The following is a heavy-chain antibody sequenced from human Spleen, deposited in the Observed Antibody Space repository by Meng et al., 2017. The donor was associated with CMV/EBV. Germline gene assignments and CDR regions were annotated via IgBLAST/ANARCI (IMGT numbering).Heavy chain of an antibody. V-gene: IGHV1-18*01. CDR1: GYTFTSYG. Sequence: ASVKVSCKASGYTFTSYGISWVRQAPGQGLEWMGWISAYNGNTNYAQKLQGRVTMTTDTSTSTAYMELRSLRSDDTAVYYCARDRYQLLFGDYYYGMDVWGQGTTVTVSS. J-gene: IGHJ6*02. CDR3: ARDRYQLLFGDYYYGMDV. D-gene: IGHD2-2*01. CDR2: ISAYNGNT.